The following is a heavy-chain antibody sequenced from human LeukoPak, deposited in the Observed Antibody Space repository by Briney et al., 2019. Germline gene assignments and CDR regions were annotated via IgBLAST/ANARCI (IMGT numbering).Heavy chain of an antibody. CDR2: ISSSSSYI. V-gene: IGHV3-21*01. J-gene: IGHJ4*02. Sequence: GGSLRLSCAASGFTFSSYRMNWGGQAPGKGLEWVSSISSSSSYIYYADSVKGRFTISRDNAKNSLYLQMNSLRAEDTAVYYCVRDSSGYYGGGLFDYWGQGTLVTVSS. CDR3: VRDSSGYYGGGLFDY. D-gene: IGHD3-22*01. CDR1: GFTFSSYR.